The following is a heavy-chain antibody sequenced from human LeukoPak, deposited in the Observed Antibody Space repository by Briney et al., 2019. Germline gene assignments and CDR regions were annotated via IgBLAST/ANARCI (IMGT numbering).Heavy chain of an antibody. CDR1: GYSFTAFY. D-gene: IGHD3-10*01. V-gene: IGHV1-2*02. J-gene: IGHJ4*02. Sequence: ASVKVSCKTSGYSFTAFYIHWVRQAPGQGLEWMGWIHPRRGDTNYAQKFQGRVTMTRDTSISTAYMDLSSLRSDDTAVYYCARDGDYGTGSYYRGCIDSWGQGTPVTVSP. CDR3: ARDGDYGTGSYYRGCIDS. CDR2: IHPRRGDT.